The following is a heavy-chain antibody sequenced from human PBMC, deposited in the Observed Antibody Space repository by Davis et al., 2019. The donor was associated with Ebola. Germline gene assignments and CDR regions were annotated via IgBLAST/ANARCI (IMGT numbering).Heavy chain of an antibody. J-gene: IGHJ5*02. V-gene: IGHV4-39*07. Sequence: PSETLSLTCIVSGGSISTSLYYWGWIRRPPGKGLEWIGSISYSGTTYYNPSLKSRVTISRDTSTNHVSLRLNSVTAADTAVYYCARCPTGFPNWFDPWGQGTLVTVSS. CDR3: ARCPTGFPNWFDP. D-gene: IGHD1-14*01. CDR1: GGSISTSLYY. CDR2: ISYSGTT.